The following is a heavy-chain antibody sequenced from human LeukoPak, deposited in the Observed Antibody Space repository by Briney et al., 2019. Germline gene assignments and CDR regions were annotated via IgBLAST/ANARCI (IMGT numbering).Heavy chain of an antibody. V-gene: IGHV4-61*02. Sequence: SETLSLTCTVCGGSISSGSQYWSWIRQPAGKGLEWIGRIYTSGSTNYNPSLKSRVTIAVDTSKNQFSLKLSSVTAADTAVYYCARVSYNGFDPWGQGALVTVSS. J-gene: IGHJ5*02. CDR1: GGSISSGSQY. CDR3: ARVSYNGFDP. CDR2: IYTSGST. D-gene: IGHD5-18*01.